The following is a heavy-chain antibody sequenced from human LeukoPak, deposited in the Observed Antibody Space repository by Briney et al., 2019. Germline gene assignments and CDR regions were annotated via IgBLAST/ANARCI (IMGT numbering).Heavy chain of an antibody. CDR1: GYTFTCSY. CDR2: INPNSGGT. V-gene: IGHV1-2*02. D-gene: IGHD3-10*01. CDR3: ARPTLPNYYGTGSYYPYDFDI. J-gene: IGHJ3*02. Sequence: ASVKVSCKASGYTFTCSYMNWGRQAPGQRLKWMGWINPNSGGTNYAQKFQGRVTMTRNTSISTAYMELSRLRSDDTAVYSCARPTLPNYYGTGSYYPYDFDIWGQGTMVTVSS.